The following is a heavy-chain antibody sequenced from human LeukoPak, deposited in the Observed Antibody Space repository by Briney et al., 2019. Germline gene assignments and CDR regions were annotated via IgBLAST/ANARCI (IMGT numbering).Heavy chain of an antibody. CDR2: IGYDGSNK. CDR3: AKEIYYDSSAFFDY. J-gene: IGHJ4*02. Sequence: GGSLRLSCAASGFSFSSYGIHWVRQAPGKGLEWVAVIGYDGSNKYYADSVRGRFTISRDNSKNTLYLQMNSLRTEDTAVYFCAKEIYYDSSAFFDYWGQGTLVTVSA. D-gene: IGHD3-22*01. V-gene: IGHV3-30*18. CDR1: GFSFSSYG.